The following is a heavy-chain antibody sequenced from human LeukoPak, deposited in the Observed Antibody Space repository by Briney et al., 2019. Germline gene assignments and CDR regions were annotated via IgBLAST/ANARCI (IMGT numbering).Heavy chain of an antibody. V-gene: IGHV4-59*01. J-gene: IGHJ4*02. D-gene: IGHD3-10*01. CDR1: GGYMSSNY. CDR3: ARVRDRYGETDY. CDR2: IHHTRGA. Sequence: PSETLSLTCTVSGGYMSSNYWGWIRRPPGKGLEWIGYIHHTRGATYSPSLRSRLSLSMDTSRNQFSLRLNSVTPADTAVYFCARVRDRYGETDYWGQGALVTVSS.